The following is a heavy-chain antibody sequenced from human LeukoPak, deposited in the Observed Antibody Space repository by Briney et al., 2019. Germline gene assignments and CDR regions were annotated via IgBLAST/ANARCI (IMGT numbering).Heavy chain of an antibody. D-gene: IGHD5-12*01. CDR1: GFIFNSYG. Sequence: GGSLRLSCAASGFIFNSYGMHWVRQAPGKGLEWVAFIQFDGNNKKYADSVQGRLTISRDDSKNTLYLQMNSLRAEDTAVYYCAKDRGATMGYFDYWGQGTLVTVSS. CDR3: AKDRGATMGYFDY. J-gene: IGHJ4*02. CDR2: IQFDGNNK. V-gene: IGHV3-30*02.